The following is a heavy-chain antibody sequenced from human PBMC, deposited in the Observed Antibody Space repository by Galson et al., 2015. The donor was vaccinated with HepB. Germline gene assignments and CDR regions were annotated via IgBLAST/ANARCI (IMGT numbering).Heavy chain of an antibody. CDR3: ARTRDGHPYYFDY. D-gene: IGHD5-24*01. V-gene: IGHV2-70*04. Sequence: PALVKPTQTLTLTCTFSGFSLSSAGMRVSWIRQPPGKALEWLARVDWDEDKVYSTSLKTRLTISKDTSKNQVVLTMTNMDPVVTATYYCARTRDGHPYYFDYWGQGTLVTVSS. CDR1: GFSLSSAGMR. J-gene: IGHJ4*02. CDR2: VDWDEDK.